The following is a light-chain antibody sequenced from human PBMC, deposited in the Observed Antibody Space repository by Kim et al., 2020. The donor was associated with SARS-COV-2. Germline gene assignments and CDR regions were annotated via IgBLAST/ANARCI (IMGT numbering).Light chain of an antibody. J-gene: IGKJ4*01. CDR3: HYNTA. Sequence: DIQMTQSPSSLSASVGDRVTVTCRTSQTIGTYLNWYQQKPGKAPKLLIYSTSTLQNGVPSRFSGSGSGTDFTLTISGLQPEDLATYYCHYNTAFGGGTKVDIK. V-gene: IGKV1-39*01. CDR2: STS. CDR1: QTIGTY.